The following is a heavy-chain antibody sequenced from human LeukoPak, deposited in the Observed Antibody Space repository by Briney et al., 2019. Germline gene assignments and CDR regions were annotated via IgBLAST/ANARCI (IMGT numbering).Heavy chain of an antibody. CDR3: ARIDWLFDY. CDR2: IYHTGST. CDR1: GGSISGSGYY. D-gene: IGHD3-9*01. V-gene: IGHV4-30-2*01. J-gene: IGHJ4*02. Sequence: SETLSLTCTVSGGSISGSGYYWSWIRQPPGKGLEWIGYIYHTGSTYYNPSLASRVTISVDRSKNQFSLKLSSVTAADTAVYYCARIDWLFDYWGQGTLVTVSS.